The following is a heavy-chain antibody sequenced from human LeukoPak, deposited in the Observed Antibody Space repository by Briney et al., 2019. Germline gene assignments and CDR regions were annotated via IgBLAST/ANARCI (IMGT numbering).Heavy chain of an antibody. J-gene: IGHJ4*02. CDR1: GFTFSTYN. CDR3: ARDYGGHGEYFDY. Sequence: GGSLRLSCAASGFTFSTYNINWVRQTPGKGLERISYISSNAKTIYYADSVKGRFTISRDNAKNSVYLQLNSLRDEDTAIYHCARDYGGHGEYFDYWGQGTLVTVSS. V-gene: IGHV3-48*03. D-gene: IGHD4-23*01. CDR2: ISSNAKTI.